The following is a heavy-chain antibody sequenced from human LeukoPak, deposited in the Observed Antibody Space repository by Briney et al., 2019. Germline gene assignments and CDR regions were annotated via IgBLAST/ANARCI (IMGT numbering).Heavy chain of an antibody. CDR1: GFTFSDRY. V-gene: IGHV3-11*05. J-gene: IGHJ4*02. CDR2: ISSSSHYT. D-gene: IGHD1-14*01. Sequence: GGSLRLSCAASGFTFSDRYMGRVRQAPGKGLAWVSYISSSSHYTNYEASVRGRFIISRDNARDSLYLQMNSLRVEDTAIYYCVRETTEGPKDHWGQGTLVTVSS. CDR3: VRETTEGPKDH.